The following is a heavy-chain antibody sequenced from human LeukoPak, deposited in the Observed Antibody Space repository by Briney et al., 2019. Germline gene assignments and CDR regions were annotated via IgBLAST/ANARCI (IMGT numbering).Heavy chain of an antibody. J-gene: IGHJ4*02. CDR2: ISTYNGDP. V-gene: IGHV1-18*01. CDR1: GYTFCRYA. D-gene: IGHD6-19*01. Sequence: ASVKVSCKASGYTFCRYAISWVRQAPGQGLEWKGWISTYNGDPIFAQKFHGRLTMTKDTSTSTVDMELRSLRSDDTAVYYCTRDPSNTSGKYAYFDNWGQGTLVTVSS. CDR3: TRDPSNTSGKYAYFDN.